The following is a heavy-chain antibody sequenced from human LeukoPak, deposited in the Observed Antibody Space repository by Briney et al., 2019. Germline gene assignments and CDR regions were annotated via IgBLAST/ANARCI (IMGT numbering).Heavy chain of an antibody. CDR3: ARRFCSSTSCHTYYFDY. D-gene: IGHD2-2*02. Sequence: ASVKVSCKASGYTFTSYDINWVRQATGQGLEWMGWMNPNSGNTGYAQKFQGRVTMTTDTSTSTAYMELRSLRSDDTAVYYCARRFCSSTSCHTYYFDYWGQGTLVTVSS. CDR1: GYTFTSYD. V-gene: IGHV1-8*02. CDR2: MNPNSGNT. J-gene: IGHJ4*02.